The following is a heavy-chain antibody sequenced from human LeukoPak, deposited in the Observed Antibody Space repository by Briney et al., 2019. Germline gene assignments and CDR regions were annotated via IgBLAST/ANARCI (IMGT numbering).Heavy chain of an antibody. D-gene: IGHD6-25*01. Sequence: GGSLRLSCAASGFTFSSYSMNWVRQAPGKGLEWVSSISSSSSYIYYADPVTGRFTISRDNAKNSLYLQMNSLRADDTAVYYCAREKYSSAWTHPFDYWGQGTLVAVSS. CDR2: ISSSSSYI. CDR3: AREKYSSAWTHPFDY. J-gene: IGHJ4*02. V-gene: IGHV3-21*01. CDR1: GFTFSSYS.